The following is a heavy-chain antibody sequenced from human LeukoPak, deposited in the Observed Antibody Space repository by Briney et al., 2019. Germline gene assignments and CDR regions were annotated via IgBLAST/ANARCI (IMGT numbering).Heavy chain of an antibody. CDR3: AKDPHHDSSWYYYNILHYFDY. D-gene: IGHD6-13*01. CDR2: IRYDGSNK. CDR1: GFTFSSYG. Sequence: PGGSLRLSCAASGFTFSSYGMHWVRQAPGKGLEWVAFIRYDGSNKYYADSVKGRFTISRDNSKNTLYLQMNSLRAEDTAVYYCAKDPHHDSSWYYYNILHYFDYWGQGTLVTVSS. J-gene: IGHJ4*02. V-gene: IGHV3-30*02.